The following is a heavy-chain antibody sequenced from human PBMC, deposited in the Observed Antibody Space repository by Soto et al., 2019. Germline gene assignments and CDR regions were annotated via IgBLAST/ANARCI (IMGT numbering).Heavy chain of an antibody. D-gene: IGHD6-6*01. CDR1: GFTLSGYA. J-gene: IGHJ6*03. CDR2: ISSNGVGT. Sequence: EVQLAESGGGLAQPGGSLRLSCAASGFTLSGYAMDWVRQAPGKGLEYVSGISSNGVGTDYANSVQGRFTISRDNSKNTVYLQMGSLRPEDMAVYYCARRARPDFYYMDVCGKGTTVTVSS. CDR3: ARRARPDFYYMDV. V-gene: IGHV3-64*01.